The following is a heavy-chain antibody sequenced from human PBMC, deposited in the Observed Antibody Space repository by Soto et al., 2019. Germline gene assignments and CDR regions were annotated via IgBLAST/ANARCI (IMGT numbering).Heavy chain of an antibody. V-gene: IGHV3-23*01. CDR1: GFTPTTTP. D-gene: IGHD3-10*01. CDR3: ARGSKDSYPGSRIFDF. CDR2: ISGTASRT. Sequence: PGGSLRLSCAGSGFTPTTTPLSWVRQPPGKGLEWVTTISGTASRTYYVDSVKGRFFISRDNSKNTVTLQMSSLRAEDSAVYYCARGSKDSYPGSRIFDFWGRGTLVTVSS. J-gene: IGHJ4*02.